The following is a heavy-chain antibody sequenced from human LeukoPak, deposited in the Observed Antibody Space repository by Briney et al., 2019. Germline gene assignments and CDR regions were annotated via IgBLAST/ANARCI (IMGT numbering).Heavy chain of an antibody. CDR2: IWYDGSDK. D-gene: IGHD6-13*01. Sequence: PGGSLRLSCAASGFTFRTYGMHWVRQAPGQGLEWVAIIWYDGSDKYYADSVKGRFAISRDNSKNTLYLQMNSLQVEDTAVYYCAREGRQQLGSFDYWGQGTLVPVTS. CDR3: AREGRQQLGSFDY. J-gene: IGHJ4*02. CDR1: GFTFRTYG. V-gene: IGHV3-33*01.